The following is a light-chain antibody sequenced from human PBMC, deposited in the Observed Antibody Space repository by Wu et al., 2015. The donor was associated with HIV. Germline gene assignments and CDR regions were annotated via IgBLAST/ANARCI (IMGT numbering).Light chain of an antibody. Sequence: EIVLTQSPATLSLSPGERATVSCRASQSVDRYLAWYQLKPGQAPRLLIYDTSNRATGIPARFSGSGSGTEFTLTISSLQSEDFAVYYCQQYNNWPPHSFGQGTKVEIK. V-gene: IGKV3-11*01. CDR2: DTS. J-gene: IGKJ2*03. CDR3: QQYNNWPPHS. CDR1: QSVDRY.